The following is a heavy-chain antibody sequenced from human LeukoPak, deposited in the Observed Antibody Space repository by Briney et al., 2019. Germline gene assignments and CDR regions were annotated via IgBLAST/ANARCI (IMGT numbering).Heavy chain of an antibody. J-gene: IGHJ5*02. CDR2: INSDGSST. Sequence: PGGSLRLSCAASGFTFSSYWMHWVRQAPGKGLVWVSRINSDGSSTSYADSVKGRFTISRDNAKNSLYLQMNSLRAEDTAVYYCARGPITAPPAYNWFDPWGQGTLVTVSS. CDR1: GFTFSSYW. V-gene: IGHV3-74*01. CDR3: ARGPITAPPAYNWFDP. D-gene: IGHD2-2*01.